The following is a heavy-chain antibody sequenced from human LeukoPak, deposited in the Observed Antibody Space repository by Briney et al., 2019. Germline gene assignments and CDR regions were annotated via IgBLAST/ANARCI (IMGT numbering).Heavy chain of an antibody. Sequence: SETLSLTCTVSGDSISTYFWSWIRQPPGKGREWIGYISYSGSTNYKPSLKSRVTMSVDTSKNQFSLKLSSVTAADTAVYYCARIDRAVAGTIDYWGQGTLVTVSS. CDR3: ARIDRAVAGTIDY. J-gene: IGHJ4*02. CDR1: GDSISTYF. CDR2: ISYSGST. V-gene: IGHV4-59*08. D-gene: IGHD6-19*01.